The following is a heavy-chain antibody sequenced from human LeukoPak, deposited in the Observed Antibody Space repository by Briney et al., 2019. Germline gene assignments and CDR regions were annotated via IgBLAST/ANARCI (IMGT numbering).Heavy chain of an antibody. V-gene: IGHV3-23*01. J-gene: IGHJ4*02. CDR1: GFTLSDHY. D-gene: IGHD1-14*01. CDR3: AKKPADPYYFDY. Sequence: PGGSLRLSCAVSGFTLSDHYMDWVRQAPGKGLEWVSAISGSGGSTYYADSVKGRFTISRDNSKNTLYLQMNSLRAEDTAVYYCAKKPADPYYFDYWGQGTLVTVSS. CDR2: ISGSGGST.